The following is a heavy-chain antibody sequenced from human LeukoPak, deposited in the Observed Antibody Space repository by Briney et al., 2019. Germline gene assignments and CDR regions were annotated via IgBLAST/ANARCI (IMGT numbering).Heavy chain of an antibody. J-gene: IGHJ4*02. D-gene: IGHD6-13*01. CDR2: ISGNSAYI. Sequence: GGSLGLSCAASGFTFSPSGMNWVRQAPGKGLEWVSSISGNSAYIYYADSVKDRFTISRDNAKNSLYLQMNSLRAEDTAVYYCARLGPAAEGYWGQGTLVTVSS. V-gene: IGHV3-21*01. CDR3: ARLGPAAEGY. CDR1: GFTFSPSG.